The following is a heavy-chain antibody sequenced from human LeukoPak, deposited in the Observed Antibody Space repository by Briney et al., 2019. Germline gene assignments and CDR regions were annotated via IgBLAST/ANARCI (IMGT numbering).Heavy chain of an antibody. CDR2: IYYSGST. V-gene: IGHV4-59*01. CDR1: GGSISKYY. CDR3: ARGLQSPIKRDFWYMDV. J-gene: IGHJ6*03. D-gene: IGHD5-18*01. Sequence: SETLSLSCSVSGGSISKYYWNWIRQPPGKGPEWIGYIYYSGSTNYNPSLKSRVTISVDTSKNHFSLILKSVTAADTAVYYCARGLQSPIKRDFWYMDVWGKGTTVTVSS.